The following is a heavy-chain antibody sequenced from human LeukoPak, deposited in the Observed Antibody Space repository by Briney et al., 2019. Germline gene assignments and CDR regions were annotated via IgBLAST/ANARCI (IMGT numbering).Heavy chain of an antibody. Sequence: SETLSLTCAVYVGSFSDYYWSWIRQPPGKGLEWIGEIYHSGSTNYNLSLPSRVTISVDTTKNQFSLMLRSVTAADTAVYYCARRREQPRPPGYNYGMDVWGKGTTVSVSS. V-gene: IGHV4-34*01. D-gene: IGHD5-18*01. CDR2: IYHSGST. CDR3: ARRREQPRPPGYNYGMDV. J-gene: IGHJ6*04. CDR1: VGSFSDYY.